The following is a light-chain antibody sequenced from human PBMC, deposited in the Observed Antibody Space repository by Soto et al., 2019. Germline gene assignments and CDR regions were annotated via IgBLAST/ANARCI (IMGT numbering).Light chain of an antibody. V-gene: IGKV1-5*03. J-gene: IGKJ5*01. CDR1: HSVSIR. CDR3: HQSYDIPT. Sequence: DIQMTQSASILSASVGDRVNIXCRASHSVSIRGLWYQQRKGRAPNHFIHNASHLESGVTSRFSGSGYGKEFIITISSLQPGDFATYECHQSYDIPTFGQGTRLEIK. CDR2: NAS.